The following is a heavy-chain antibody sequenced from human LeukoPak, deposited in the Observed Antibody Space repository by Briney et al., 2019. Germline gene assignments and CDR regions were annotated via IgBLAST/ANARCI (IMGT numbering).Heavy chain of an antibody. CDR3: ARDSGQQGDY. CDR1: GFTVSSNX. CDR2: IYSGGST. J-gene: IGHJ4*02. D-gene: IGHD6-13*01. Sequence: GGSLRLSCAASGFTVSSNXMSWVRQAPGKGLEWVSVIYSGGSTXXXDSVKGXXTISRDNSKNTLYLQMNSLRAEDTAVYYCARDSGQQGDYWGQGTLVTVSS. V-gene: IGHV3-66*01.